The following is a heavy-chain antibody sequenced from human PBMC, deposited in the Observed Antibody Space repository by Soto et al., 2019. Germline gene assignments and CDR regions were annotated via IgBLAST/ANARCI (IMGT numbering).Heavy chain of an antibody. J-gene: IGHJ4*02. Sequence: QVQLVESGGGVVQPGRSLRLSCAASGFTFSSYAMHWVRQAPGKGLEWVAVISYDGSNKYYADSVKGRFTISRDNSKNPLYLQMNSLRAEDTAVYYCARDLYYYDSSGYSGLIYYWGQGTLVTVSS. CDR2: ISYDGSNK. D-gene: IGHD3-22*01. CDR3: ARDLYYYDSSGYSGLIYY. CDR1: GFTFSSYA. V-gene: IGHV3-30-3*01.